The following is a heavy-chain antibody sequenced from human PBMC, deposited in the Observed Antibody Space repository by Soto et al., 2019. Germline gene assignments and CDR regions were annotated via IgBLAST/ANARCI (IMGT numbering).Heavy chain of an antibody. J-gene: IGHJ5*02. CDR3: ASESIAARRRVNWFDP. D-gene: IGHD6-6*01. CDR1: GGSIRSYY. V-gene: IGHV4-4*07. Sequence: SETLSLTCTVSGGSIRSYYWSWIRQPAGKGLEWIGRIYTSGSTNYNPSLKSRVTMSVDTSKNQFSLKLSSVTAADTAVYYCASESIAARRRVNWFDPWGQGTLVTVSS. CDR2: IYTSGST.